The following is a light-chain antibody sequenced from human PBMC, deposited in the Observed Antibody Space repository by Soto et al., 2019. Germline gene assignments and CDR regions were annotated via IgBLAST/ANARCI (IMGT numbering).Light chain of an antibody. V-gene: IGKV1-39*01. J-gene: IGKJ1*01. CDR3: QQSYVTPA. Sequence: DIQMTQSPASLSASVGYRVTITCRASQTISRYLNWYQQKPGKAPQLLIYAASSLQSGVPSRFSGSGSGTDFTLTISSLQPDDFATYYCQQSYVTPAFGHGTKVDIK. CDR2: AAS. CDR1: QTISRY.